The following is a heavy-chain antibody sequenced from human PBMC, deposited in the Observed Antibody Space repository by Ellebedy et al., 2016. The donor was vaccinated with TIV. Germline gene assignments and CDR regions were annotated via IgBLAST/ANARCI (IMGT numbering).Heavy chain of an antibody. CDR3: VRQVSRQQLYHYVP. CDR2: IYYTVTT. V-gene: IGHV4-39*01. Sequence: SETLSLXXTVSGGSVSSSSYYWGWIRQPPGKGLEWVGTIYYTVTTYYNPSLEGRVTMSVDTSRNQFSLKLTSVTAADTAVYYCVRQVSRQQLYHYVPWGQGTLVTVSS. J-gene: IGHJ5*02. D-gene: IGHD6-13*01. CDR1: GGSVSSSSYY.